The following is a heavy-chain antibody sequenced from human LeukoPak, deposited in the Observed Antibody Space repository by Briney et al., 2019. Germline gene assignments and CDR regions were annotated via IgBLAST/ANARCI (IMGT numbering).Heavy chain of an antibody. CDR2: IYYSGHT. Sequence: SETLSLTCAVSGDPLNTYYWNWIRQTPGKGLEWIGYIYYSGHTDYNPSLKSRVTISVDTSKNQFSLSLRSVTAADTAVYFCATYKENKVATRGFDYWGQGTLVTVSS. CDR1: GDPLNTYY. V-gene: IGHV4-59*08. CDR3: ATYKENKVATRGFDY. J-gene: IGHJ4*02. D-gene: IGHD5-12*01.